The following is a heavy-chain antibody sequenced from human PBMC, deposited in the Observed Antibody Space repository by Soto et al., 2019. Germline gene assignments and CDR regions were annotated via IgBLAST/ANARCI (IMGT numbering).Heavy chain of an antibody. D-gene: IGHD3-10*01. J-gene: IGHJ4*02. CDR3: TRVYYQYYFDY. V-gene: IGHV3-64*04. CDR1: GFTFSSYA. Sequence: GGSLRLSCSASGFTFSSYAMHWVRQAPGKGLEYAASVKGRFTISRDNSKNSLYLQMNDLKTEDTAVYYCTRVYYQYYFDYWGQGTLVTVSS.